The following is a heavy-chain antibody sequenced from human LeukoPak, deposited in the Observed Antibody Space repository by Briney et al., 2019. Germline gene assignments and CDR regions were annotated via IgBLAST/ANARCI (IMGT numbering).Heavy chain of an antibody. Sequence: ASVKVSCKASGYSFTRYGISWVRQAPGQGLEWMGWINPNTGNPTYAQGFTGRLVFSLDTSVSTTYLQISSLKAEDTAVYYCARAYQRLGGLSFPDQWGQGTLVSVSS. CDR1: GYSFTRYG. CDR2: INPNTGNP. J-gene: IGHJ5*02. CDR3: ARAYQRLGGLSFPDQ. V-gene: IGHV7-4-1*02. D-gene: IGHD3-16*02.